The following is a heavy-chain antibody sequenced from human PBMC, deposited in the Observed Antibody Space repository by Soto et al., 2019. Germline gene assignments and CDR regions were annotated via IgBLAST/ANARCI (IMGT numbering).Heavy chain of an antibody. D-gene: IGHD3-9*01. CDR3: ASHGYDIPLYYGMDV. Sequence: SETLSLTCTVSGGSISSSSYYWGWIRQPPGKGLEWTGSIYYSGSTYYNPSLKSRVTISVDTSKNQFSLKLSSVTAADTAVYYCASHGYDIPLYYGMDVWGQGTPVTVSS. V-gene: IGHV4-39*01. J-gene: IGHJ6*02. CDR1: GGSISSSSYY. CDR2: IYYSGST.